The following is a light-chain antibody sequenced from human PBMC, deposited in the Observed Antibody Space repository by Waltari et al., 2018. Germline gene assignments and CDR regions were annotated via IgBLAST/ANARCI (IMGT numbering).Light chain of an antibody. Sequence: QGVVHSDGNTLVNWFQQRPGQSPRRLFCKFSYRESGVPDRLSGSESGADFTLQMSRMGADDVRIYYGMQGTHWPYTFGPGTRLDSK. CDR2: KFS. V-gene: IGKV2-30*02. CDR3: MQGTHWPYT. J-gene: IGKJ2*01. CDR1: QGVVHSDGNTL.